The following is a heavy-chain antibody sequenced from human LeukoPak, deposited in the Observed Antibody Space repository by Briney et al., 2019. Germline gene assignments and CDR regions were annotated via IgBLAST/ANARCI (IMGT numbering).Heavy chain of an antibody. CDR2: ISYDGSNK. D-gene: IGHD3-22*01. CDR1: GFTFSSYA. J-gene: IGHJ4*02. Sequence: GGSLRLSCAASGFTFSSYAMHWVRQAPGKGLEWVAVISYDGSNKYYADSVKGRFTISRDNSKNTLYLQMNSLRAEDTAVYYCARLPDVVVIIDYFDYWGQGTLVTVSS. CDR3: ARLPDVVVIIDYFDY. V-gene: IGHV3-30*04.